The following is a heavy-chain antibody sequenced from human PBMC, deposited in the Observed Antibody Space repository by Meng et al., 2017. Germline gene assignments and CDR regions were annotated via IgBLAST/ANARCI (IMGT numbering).Heavy chain of an antibody. J-gene: IGHJ3*02. CDR3: ASSRREPLRRGFVVDAFDI. V-gene: IGHV3-21*01. D-gene: IGHD1-26*01. CDR1: GFTFSSYS. Sequence: SCAASGFTFSSYSMNWVRQAPGKGLEWVSSISSSSSYIYYADSVKGRFTISRDNAKNSLYLQMNSLRAEDTAVYYCASSRREPLRRGFVVDAFDIWGQGTMVTVSS. CDR2: ISSSSSYI.